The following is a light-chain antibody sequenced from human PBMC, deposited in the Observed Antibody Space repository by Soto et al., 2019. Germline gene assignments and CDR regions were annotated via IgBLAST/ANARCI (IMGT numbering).Light chain of an antibody. Sequence: DMAFTRSRATRSLCPWERAALSWNVSQSVSRSHLAWFQQKPGQAPRLLIYGASNRATGIPDRVSGSGSGTDFTLTINRLEPEDFAVYYCQQYASSPWTFGQGTKVDIK. V-gene: IGKV3-20*01. J-gene: IGKJ1*01. CDR2: GAS. CDR3: QQYASSPWT. CDR1: QSVSRSH.